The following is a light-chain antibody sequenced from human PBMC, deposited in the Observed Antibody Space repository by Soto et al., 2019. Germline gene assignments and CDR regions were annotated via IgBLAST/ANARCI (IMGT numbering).Light chain of an antibody. J-gene: IGKJ1*01. CDR2: AAS. V-gene: IGKV1-39*01. CDR1: QNIDIY. Sequence: IQMTQSPSSLSASVGDRVTITCRASQNIDIYLNWYQQNAGKAPKLLIYAASSLQTRVPSRFSGSGAVTDFSLTISSLQPDDFATYYCQQSYSVPIFGQGTKVEIK. CDR3: QQSYSVPI.